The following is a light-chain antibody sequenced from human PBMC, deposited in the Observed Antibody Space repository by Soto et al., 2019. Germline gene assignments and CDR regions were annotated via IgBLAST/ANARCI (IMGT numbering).Light chain of an antibody. CDR2: GAF. Sequence: EIVMTQSPATLSVSPGERATLSCRASQSVSSNLAWYQQNPGQAPRLLIYGAFTRATGIQARFSGSGSGTECTRTSRSLLSQDVAVYYCLQYHNMPPFSFGRGTDVDI. CDR3: LQYHNMPPFS. V-gene: IGKV3-15*01. CDR1: QSVSSN. J-gene: IGKJ3*01.